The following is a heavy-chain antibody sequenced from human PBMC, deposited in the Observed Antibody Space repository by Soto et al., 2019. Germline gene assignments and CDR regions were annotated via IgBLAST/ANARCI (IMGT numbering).Heavy chain of an antibody. Sequence: EVQLVESGGGLVQPGGSLRLSCAASGFTFSSYSMNWVRQAPGKGLEWVSYISSSSSTIYYADSVKGRFTISRDNAKNSLYLQMNSLRAEDTAVYYCARDAKQLVSKARTTRHYYYYYMDVWGKGTAVTVSS. CDR3: ARDAKQLVSKARTTRHYYYYYMDV. J-gene: IGHJ6*03. CDR2: ISSSSSTI. CDR1: GFTFSSYS. D-gene: IGHD6-6*01. V-gene: IGHV3-48*01.